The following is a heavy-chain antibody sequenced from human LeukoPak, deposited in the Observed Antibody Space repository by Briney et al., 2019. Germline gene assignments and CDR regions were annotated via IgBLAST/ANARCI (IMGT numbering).Heavy chain of an antibody. CDR1: GFTFSSYA. V-gene: IGHV3-23*01. J-gene: IGHJ4*02. CDR3: ARESGGYYDILTGYRPSYFDY. CDR2: ISGSGGST. Sequence: GGSLRLSCAASGFTFSSYAMSWVRQAPGKGLEWVSAISGSGGSTYYADSVKGRFTISRDNAKNSLYLQMNSLRAEDTAVYYCARESGGYYDILTGYRPSYFDYWGQGTLVTVSS. D-gene: IGHD3-9*01.